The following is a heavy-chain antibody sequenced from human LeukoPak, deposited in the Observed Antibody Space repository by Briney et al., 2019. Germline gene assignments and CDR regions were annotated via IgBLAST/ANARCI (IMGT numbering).Heavy chain of an antibody. D-gene: IGHD2-15*01. J-gene: IGHJ4*02. CDR1: GYSFTSYW. CDR3: ARRLGGTLSGYFFDY. Sequence: KFGASLQISCKGSGYSFTSYWIGWVRQLPGKGLEWMGIIYPGDSDTRYSPSFQGQVTISADKSISTAYLQWSSLKASDTAMYYCARRLGGTLSGYFFDYWGQGTLVTVSS. V-gene: IGHV5-51*01. CDR2: IYPGDSDT.